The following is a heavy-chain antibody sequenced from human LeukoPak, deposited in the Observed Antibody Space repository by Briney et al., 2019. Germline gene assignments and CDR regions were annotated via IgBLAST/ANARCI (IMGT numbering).Heavy chain of an antibody. V-gene: IGHV3-64D*06. D-gene: IGHD3-10*01. Sequence: PGGSLRLSCAASGFTFSVYWMHWVRQSPGQGLEYVSGIGSDGVSTVYADSVKDRFTISRDNSKNTLFLQLSSLRAEDTAVYYCVKPTSINMLRGIGRPSFGYWGQGILVTVSS. J-gene: IGHJ4*02. CDR2: IGSDGVST. CDR1: GFTFSVYW. CDR3: VKPTSINMLRGIGRPSFGY.